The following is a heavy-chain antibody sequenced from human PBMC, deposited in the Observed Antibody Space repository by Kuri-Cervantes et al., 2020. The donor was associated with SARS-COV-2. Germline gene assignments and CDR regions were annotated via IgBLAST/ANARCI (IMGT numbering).Heavy chain of an antibody. V-gene: IGHV3-23*01. CDR3: ARDRNDGWFDP. CDR1: GFSFSSYA. CDR2: ISGSGTGA. J-gene: IGHJ5*02. D-gene: IGHD1-1*01. Sequence: GGSLRLSCAASGFSFSSYAMSWVRQAPGKGLEWVSVISGSGTGAYYADSVKGRFTISRDNAKNSLYLQMNSLRAEDTAVYYCARDRNDGWFDPWGQGTLVTVSS.